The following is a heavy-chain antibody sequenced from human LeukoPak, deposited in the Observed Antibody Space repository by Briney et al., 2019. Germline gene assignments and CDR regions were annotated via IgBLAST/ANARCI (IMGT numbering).Heavy chain of an antibody. V-gene: IGHV1-69*05. CDR2: IIPVFGTA. CDR1: GYTFTSYG. Sequence: SVKVSCKASGYTFTSYGISWVRQAPGQGLEWMGGIIPVFGTANYAQKFQGRVTITTDESTSTAYMELSSLRSEDTAVYYCARGEDYFDYWGQGTLVTVSS. CDR3: ARGEDYFDY. J-gene: IGHJ4*02.